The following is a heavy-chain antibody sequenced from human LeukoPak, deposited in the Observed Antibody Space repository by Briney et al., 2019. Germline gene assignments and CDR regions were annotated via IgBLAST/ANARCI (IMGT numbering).Heavy chain of an antibody. CDR1: GFTFSKYA. V-gene: IGHV3-21*01. D-gene: IGHD6-13*01. CDR2: ISSSSSDI. CDR3: ARDFSTAAPGIDY. Sequence: GGSLRLSCAGSGFTFSKYAMNWVRQAPGKGLVWVSSISSSSSDIFYADSVKGRFTISRDNAENSLFLQMNSLRAEDTAVYYCARDFSTAAPGIDYWGQGTLVTVSS. J-gene: IGHJ4*02.